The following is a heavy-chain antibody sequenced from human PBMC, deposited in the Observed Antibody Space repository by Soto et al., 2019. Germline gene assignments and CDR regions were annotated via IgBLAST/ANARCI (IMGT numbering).Heavy chain of an antibody. CDR2: INHSGST. J-gene: IGHJ4*02. Sequence: SETLSLTCAVQGGSFSGYIWTWIRQPPGKGLQWIGQINHSGSTYYNPSLKSRVTISLFTSNDQFSLELDSVTAADTAVYYCTRHEGGAAADRPLDYWGQGTLVTVSS. CDR1: GGSFSGYI. V-gene: IGHV4-34*01. D-gene: IGHD6-13*01. CDR3: TRHEGGAAADRPLDY.